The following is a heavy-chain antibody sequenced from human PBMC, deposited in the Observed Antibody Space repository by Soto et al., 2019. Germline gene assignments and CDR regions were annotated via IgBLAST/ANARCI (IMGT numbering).Heavy chain of an antibody. Sequence: SETLSLTCTVSGGPISNYFWSWIRQPPGKGLEWVGFSYYNGSTQYNPSLRSRVTMSVDTSKNEFSLKLNSVTAADTAVYYCARETSWSGYFVYWGQGALVT. D-gene: IGHD3-3*01. CDR1: GGPISNYF. V-gene: IGHV4-59*01. CDR3: ARETSWSGYFVY. CDR2: SYYNGST. J-gene: IGHJ4*02.